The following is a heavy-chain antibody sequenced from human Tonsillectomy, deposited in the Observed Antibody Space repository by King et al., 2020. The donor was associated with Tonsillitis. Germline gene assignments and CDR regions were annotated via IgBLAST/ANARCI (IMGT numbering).Heavy chain of an antibody. D-gene: IGHD2-2*01. CDR3: AKAHFSTSWYYFDY. Sequence: VQLVESGGVVVQPGGSLSLSCAASGFTFDDYAIHWVRQAPGKGLEWVSLISWDGGTTYYADSVKGRFTISRDNSKNSLYLQMNSLRGEDTALYYCAKAHFSTSWYYFDYWGQGTLVTVSS. J-gene: IGHJ4*02. V-gene: IGHV3-43D*03. CDR1: GFTFDDYA. CDR2: ISWDGGTT.